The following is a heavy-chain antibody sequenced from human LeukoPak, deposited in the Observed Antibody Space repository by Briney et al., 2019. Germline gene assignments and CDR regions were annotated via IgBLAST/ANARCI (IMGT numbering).Heavy chain of an antibody. Sequence: SETLSLTCTVSGGSISSCDYYWSWIRQPPGKGLEWIGYIYYSGSTYYSPSLKSRLTISVDTSKNQFSLRLSSVTAADTAVYYCARAKGDYFDYWGQGTLVTVSS. D-gene: IGHD3-16*01. J-gene: IGHJ4*02. CDR3: ARAKGDYFDY. CDR2: IYYSGST. CDR1: GGSISSCDYY. V-gene: IGHV4-30-4*01.